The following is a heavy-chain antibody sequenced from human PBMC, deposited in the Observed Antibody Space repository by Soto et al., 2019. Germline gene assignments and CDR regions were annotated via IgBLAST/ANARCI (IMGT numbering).Heavy chain of an antibody. V-gene: IGHV1-46*01. CDR2: INPSGGRT. J-gene: IGHJ6*02. Sequence: QVQLVQSGAEVKKPGASVQVSCKASGYTFTSYYMHWVRQAPGQGLEWMGIINPSGGRTSYAQKFQGRVTMTTETPTSTAYMELSSMRSEATAVYYCARDLSGSGIYGMDVWGQGTTVTVSS. D-gene: IGHD6-25*01. CDR3: ARDLSGSGIYGMDV. CDR1: GYTFTSYY.